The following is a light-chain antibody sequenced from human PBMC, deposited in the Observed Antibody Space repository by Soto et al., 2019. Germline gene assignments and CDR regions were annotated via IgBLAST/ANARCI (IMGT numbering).Light chain of an antibody. CDR3: AAWDDSLNGPDVV. CDR2: SNN. J-gene: IGLJ2*01. CDR1: SSNIGSNT. Sequence: QSVLTQPPSASGTPGQRVTISCSGSSSNIGSNTVNWYQQLPGTAPKLLIYSNNQRPSGVPDRFSASKSGTSASLAIGGLQSADEADYYCAAWDDSLNGPDVVFGGGTKLTVL. V-gene: IGLV1-44*01.